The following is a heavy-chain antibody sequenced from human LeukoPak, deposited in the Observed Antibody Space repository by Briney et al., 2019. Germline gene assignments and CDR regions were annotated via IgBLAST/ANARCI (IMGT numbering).Heavy chain of an antibody. Sequence: GGSLRLSCAASGFTFSTYAMSWVRQAPGKGLEWVSTISGSGGNTYADSVKGRFTISRDNFKNTLYLQMNSLRAEDTAVYYCAKDDSADAATADFDYWGQGTLVTVSS. CDR2: ISGSGGNT. J-gene: IGHJ4*02. V-gene: IGHV3-23*01. D-gene: IGHD6-13*01. CDR3: AKDDSADAATADFDY. CDR1: GFTFSTYA.